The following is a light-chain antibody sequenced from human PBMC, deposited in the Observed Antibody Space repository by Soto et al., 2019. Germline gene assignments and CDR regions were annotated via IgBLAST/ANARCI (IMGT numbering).Light chain of an antibody. J-gene: IGLJ1*01. Sequence: QSVMTQPPSVSAAPGQRVTISCSGSSSNIGGNSVSWYQQPPGTAPKLLIYDDDKRPSGIPDRSSGSKSGTSATLGITGFQTGDEADYYCGSWDSSLSAYVFGTGTKLTVL. CDR1: SSNIGGNS. V-gene: IGLV1-51*01. CDR2: DDD. CDR3: GSWDSSLSAYV.